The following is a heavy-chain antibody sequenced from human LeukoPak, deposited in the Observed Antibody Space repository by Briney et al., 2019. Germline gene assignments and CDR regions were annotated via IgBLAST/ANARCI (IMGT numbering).Heavy chain of an antibody. D-gene: IGHD6-13*01. CDR3: ATPGIAAAGLDWYFDL. Sequence: ASVKVSCKVSGYTLTELSMHWVRQAPGKGLEWMGGFDPEDGETIYAQKFQGRVTMTEDTSTDTAYMELSSLRSEDTAVYYCATPGIAAAGLDWYFDLWGRGTLVTVSS. CDR2: FDPEDGET. CDR1: GYTLTELS. V-gene: IGHV1-24*01. J-gene: IGHJ2*01.